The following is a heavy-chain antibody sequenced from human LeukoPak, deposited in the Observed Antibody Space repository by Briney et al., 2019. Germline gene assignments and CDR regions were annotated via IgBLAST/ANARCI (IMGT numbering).Heavy chain of an antibody. CDR3: VRRDIYPTSSWGAFDI. Sequence: PGGSLRLSCAASGFTFSRYVMNWVRQVPGRRPDWVSSISATGGEIFYADSVKGRFTISRDNSNNMVYLQMDSLRTDDTALYYCVRRDIYPTSSWGAFDIWGQGTLVTVSS. CDR1: GFTFSRYV. J-gene: IGHJ3*02. V-gene: IGHV3-23*01. D-gene: IGHD3-16*01. CDR2: ISATGGEI.